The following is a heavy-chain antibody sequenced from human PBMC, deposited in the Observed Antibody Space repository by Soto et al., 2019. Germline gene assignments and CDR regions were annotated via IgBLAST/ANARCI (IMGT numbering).Heavy chain of an antibody. D-gene: IGHD3-3*01. V-gene: IGHV4-30-4*01. CDR3: ARGLSPVHAWSGYLPGLYFDN. CDR2: IYSNGHT. CDR1: GGSISSVDYS. Sequence: QVQLQESGPGLVQPSQTLSVTCTVSGGSISSVDYSWTSLRQPQGKGLEWVADIYSNGHTYQSSSFKSLLPVSVYTSKSQVSLSLSSLPAADTAVYYCARGLSPVHAWSGYLPGLYFDNWGRGTLVTVSS. J-gene: IGHJ4*02.